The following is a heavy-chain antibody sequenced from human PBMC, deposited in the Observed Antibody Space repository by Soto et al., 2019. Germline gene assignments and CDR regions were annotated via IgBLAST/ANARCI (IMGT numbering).Heavy chain of an antibody. Sequence: EVQLVESGGGLIQPGGSLRLSCAASGFTVSSNYMSWVRQAPGKGLEWVSVIYSGGSTYYADSVKGRFTISSDNSKNTLYLQMNSLRAEDTAVYYCARDRVESGYPEYFQHWGQGTLVTVSS. CDR1: GFTVSSNY. D-gene: IGHD3-22*01. CDR2: IYSGGST. CDR3: ARDRVESGYPEYFQH. V-gene: IGHV3-53*01. J-gene: IGHJ1*01.